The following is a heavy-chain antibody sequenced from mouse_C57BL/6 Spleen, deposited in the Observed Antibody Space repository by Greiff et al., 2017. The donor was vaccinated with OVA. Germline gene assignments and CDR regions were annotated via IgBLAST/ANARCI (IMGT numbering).Heavy chain of an antibody. CDR3: ARSGDLAWFAY. CDR1: GYTFTDYN. D-gene: IGHD3-1*01. V-gene: IGHV1-18*01. Sequence: VQLQQSGPGLVKPGASVKIPCKASGYTFTDYNMDWVKQSHGKSLEWIGDINPNNGGTIYNQKFKGKATLTVDKSSSTAYMELRSLTSEDTAVYYCARSGDLAWFAYWGQGTLVTVSA. CDR2: INPNNGGT. J-gene: IGHJ3*01.